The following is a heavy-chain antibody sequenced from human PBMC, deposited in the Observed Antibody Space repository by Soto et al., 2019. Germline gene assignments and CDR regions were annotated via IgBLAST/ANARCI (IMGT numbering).Heavy chain of an antibody. CDR1: GFTFSSYG. D-gene: IGHD5-12*01. V-gene: IGHV3-33*01. CDR3: ARVRGPVATSIYYYMDV. J-gene: IGHJ6*03. CDR2: IWYDGSNK. Sequence: GGSLRLSCAASGFTFSSYGMHWVRQAPGKGLEWVAVIWYDGSNKYYADSVKGRFTISRDNSKNTLYLQMNSLRAEDTAVYYCARVRGPVATSIYYYMDVWGKGTTVTVSS.